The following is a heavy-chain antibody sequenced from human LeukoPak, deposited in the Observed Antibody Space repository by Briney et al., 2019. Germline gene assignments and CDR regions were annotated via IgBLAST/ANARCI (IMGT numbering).Heavy chain of an antibody. CDR3: AKALARSPGAFDI. CDR1: GFTFDDYA. Sequence: GGSLRLSCAASGFTFDDYAMHWVRQAPGKGLEWVSGISWNSGSIGYADSVKGRFTISRDNAKNSLYLQMNSLRAEDTALYYCAKALARSPGAFDIWGQGTMVTVSS. CDR2: ISWNSGSI. D-gene: IGHD6-6*01. J-gene: IGHJ3*02. V-gene: IGHV3-9*01.